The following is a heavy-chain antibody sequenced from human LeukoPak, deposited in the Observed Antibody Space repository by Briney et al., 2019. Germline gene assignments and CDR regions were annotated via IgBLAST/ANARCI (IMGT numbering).Heavy chain of an antibody. CDR3: ARERYNWNDGYYYYMDV. Sequence: SETLSLTCTVSGDSISSAGYYWNWIRQPAGKGLEWIGRIHTSGSTNYNPSLKSRVTISVDTSKNQFYLKLSSVTAADTAVFYCARERYNWNDGYYYYMDVWGKGTTVTVSS. CDR2: IHTSGST. J-gene: IGHJ6*03. D-gene: IGHD1-1*01. V-gene: IGHV4-61*02. CDR1: GDSISSAGYY.